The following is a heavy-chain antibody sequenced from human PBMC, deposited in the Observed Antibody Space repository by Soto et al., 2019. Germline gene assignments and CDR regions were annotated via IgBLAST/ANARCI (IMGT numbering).Heavy chain of an antibody. D-gene: IGHD1-1*01. Sequence: SETLSLTCAVYGGSFSGYYWSWVRQSPGKGLEWIGEINPTGGTNYNPSLKSRVTISVDTSKDQFSLQLSSVTVADTAVYYCARTRATPASRNLDYWGQGTLVTVSS. V-gene: IGHV4-34*01. CDR3: ARTRATPASRNLDY. J-gene: IGHJ4*02. CDR2: INPTGGT. CDR1: GGSFSGYY.